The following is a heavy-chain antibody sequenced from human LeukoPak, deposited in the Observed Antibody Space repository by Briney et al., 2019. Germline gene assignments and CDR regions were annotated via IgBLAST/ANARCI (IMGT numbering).Heavy chain of an antibody. CDR2: ISGTGGSGDST. CDR1: GFTFSSYA. V-gene: IGHV3-23*01. J-gene: IGHJ4*02. CDR3: AKDFYSVTYPRFDY. Sequence: GGSLRLSCAASGFTFSSYAMSWVRQAPGKGLEWISAISGTGGSGDSTYYADSVKGRFTISRDNSKITLYLQMNSLRAEDTAVYYCAKDFYSVTYPRFDYWGQGTLVTVSS. D-gene: IGHD4-23*01.